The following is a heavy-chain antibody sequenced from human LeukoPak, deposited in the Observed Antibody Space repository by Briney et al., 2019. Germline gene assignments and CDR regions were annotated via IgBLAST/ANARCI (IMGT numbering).Heavy chain of an antibody. CDR1: GGSISSHY. V-gene: IGHV4-4*07. J-gene: IGHJ4*02. D-gene: IGHD3-16*02. Sequence: SETLSLTCTVSGGSISSHYWSWIRQPAGKGLEWIGRIYTSGSTNYNPSLKSRVTMSVDTSKNQFSLKLSSVTAADTAVYYCASSPFTFGGVIVWTFDYWGQGTLVTVSS. CDR3: ASSPFTFGGVIVWTFDY. CDR2: IYTSGST.